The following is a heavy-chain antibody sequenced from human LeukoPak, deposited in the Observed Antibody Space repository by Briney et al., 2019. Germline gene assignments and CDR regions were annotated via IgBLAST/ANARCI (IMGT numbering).Heavy chain of an antibody. CDR2: IIPIFGTA. J-gene: IGHJ6*03. CDR1: GGTFSSYA. Sequence: ASVKVSCKASGGTFSSYAISWVRQAPGQGLEWMGGIIPIFGTANYAQKFQGRVTITADESTSTAYMELSSLRSEDTAVYYCARDHYDILTGQYPSYYYYMDVWGKGTTVTISS. CDR3: ARDHYDILTGQYPSYYYYMDV. D-gene: IGHD3-9*01. V-gene: IGHV1-69*13.